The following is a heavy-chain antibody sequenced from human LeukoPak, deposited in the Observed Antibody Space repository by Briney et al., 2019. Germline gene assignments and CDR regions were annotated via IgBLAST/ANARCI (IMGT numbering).Heavy chain of an antibody. CDR3: ARGCSGGSCYADFDY. Sequence: SETLSLTCTVSGGCISSYYWSWIRQPPGKGLEWIGYIYYSGSTNYNPSLKSRVTISVDTSKNQFSLKLSSVTAADTAVYYCARGCSGGSCYADFDYWGQGTLVTVSS. CDR2: IYYSGST. CDR1: GGCISSYY. V-gene: IGHV4-59*08. J-gene: IGHJ4*02. D-gene: IGHD2-15*01.